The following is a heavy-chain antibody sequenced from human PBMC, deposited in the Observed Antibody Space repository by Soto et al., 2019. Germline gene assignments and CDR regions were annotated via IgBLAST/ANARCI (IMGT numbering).Heavy chain of an antibody. V-gene: IGHV1-46*01. CDR2: INPSGGST. J-gene: IGHJ6*02. CDR3: SRGPPSKTEVAGICGMDV. Sequence: ASVKDSFKACGYTFTRYYMHGVRPAPGRGLEWMGMINPSGGSTSNAQKSHGRVTMIRDTTTSTVYMELSSLRSVGTAVYYGSRGPPSKTEVAGICGMDVWGQGTTVTVSS. D-gene: IGHD6-19*01. CDR1: GYTFTRYY.